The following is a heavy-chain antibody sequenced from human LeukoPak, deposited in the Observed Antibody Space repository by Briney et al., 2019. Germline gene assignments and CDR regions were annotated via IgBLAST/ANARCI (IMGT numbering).Heavy chain of an antibody. CDR1: GFTFSNAW. CDR3: AKRGGIAAADGDY. J-gene: IGHJ4*02. D-gene: IGHD6-13*01. Sequence: GGSLRLSCAASGFTFSNAWMSWVRQAPGKGLEWVGRIKSKTDGGTTDYAAPVKGRFTISRDDSKNTLYLQMNSLKTEDTAVYYCAKRGGIAAADGDYWGQGTLVTVSS. V-gene: IGHV3-15*01. CDR2: IKSKTDGGTT.